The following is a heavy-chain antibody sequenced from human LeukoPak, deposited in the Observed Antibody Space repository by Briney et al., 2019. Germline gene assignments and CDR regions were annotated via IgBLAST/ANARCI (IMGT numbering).Heavy chain of an antibody. D-gene: IGHD2-2*01. CDR2: ISVNNGGT. Sequence: ASVTVSCKASGYTFTTYSLAWVRQAPGQSLEWMGWISVNNGGTNYAQSFQDRVTLTRDTSTNTAYLELRSLRSDDTAIIYCATATQPRGYFLHWGQGTPVTVSS. J-gene: IGHJ1*01. CDR3: ATATQPRGYFLH. V-gene: IGHV1-18*01. CDR1: GYTFTTYS.